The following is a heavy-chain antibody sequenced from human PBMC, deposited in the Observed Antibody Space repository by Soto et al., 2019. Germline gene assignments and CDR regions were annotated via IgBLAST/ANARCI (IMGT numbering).Heavy chain of an antibody. Sequence: ASVKVSCKASGGTFSSYAISWVRQAPGQGLEWMGWMNPNSGNTGNAQKFQGRITMTRNTSISTAYMELSSLRSEDTAVYYCARSVEWLASFDYWGQGTLVTVSS. CDR1: GGTFSSYA. J-gene: IGHJ4*02. CDR3: ARSVEWLASFDY. CDR2: MNPNSGNT. D-gene: IGHD6-19*01. V-gene: IGHV1-8*02.